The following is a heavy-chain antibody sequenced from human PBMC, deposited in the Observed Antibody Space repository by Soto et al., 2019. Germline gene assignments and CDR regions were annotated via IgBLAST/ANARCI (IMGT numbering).Heavy chain of an antibody. D-gene: IGHD4-17*01. V-gene: IGHV3-23*01. Sequence: EVQFLESGGGVVRPGGSLRLSCVASGLSFDNYAKTWVRQSPGKGLEWLACITGNGAVTSYTDSVRGRFTISRDNSKNTLYLQMDSLRADDTAVYYCGKDPNGDYFGTFDFWGQGTTVTVSS. CDR3: GKDPNGDYFGTFDF. CDR2: ITGNGAVT. J-gene: IGHJ3*01. CDR1: GLSFDNYA.